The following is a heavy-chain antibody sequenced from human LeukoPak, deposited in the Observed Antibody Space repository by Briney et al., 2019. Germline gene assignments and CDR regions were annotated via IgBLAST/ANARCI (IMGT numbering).Heavy chain of an antibody. CDR1: GGSISSGGYY. V-gene: IGHV4-61*02. Sequence: SETLSLTCTVSGGSISSGGYYWSWIRQPAGKGLEWIGRIYTSGSTNYNPSLKSRVTISVDTYKNQFSLKLSSVTAADTAMYYCAREDIVVFNDAFDIWGQGTIVTVSS. D-gene: IGHD2-15*01. CDR3: AREDIVVFNDAFDI. J-gene: IGHJ3*02. CDR2: IYTSGST.